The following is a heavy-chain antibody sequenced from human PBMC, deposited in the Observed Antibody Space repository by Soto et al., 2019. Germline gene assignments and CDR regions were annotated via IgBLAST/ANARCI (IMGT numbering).Heavy chain of an antibody. CDR2: INAGNGNT. CDR1: GYTFTSYA. Sequence: ASVKVSCKASGYTFTSYAMHGVRQAAGQRREWMGWINAGNGNTKYSQKFQGRVTITRDTSASTAYMELSSLRSEDTAVYYCARDPISRCTSGSGGPWFDLWGQGTLVTVSS. J-gene: IGHJ5*02. V-gene: IGHV1-3*01. CDR3: ARDPISRCTSGSGGPWFDL. D-gene: IGHD2-2*01.